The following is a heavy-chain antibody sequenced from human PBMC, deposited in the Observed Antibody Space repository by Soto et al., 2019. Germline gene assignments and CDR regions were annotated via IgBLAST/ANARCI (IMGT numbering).Heavy chain of an antibody. D-gene: IGHD3-22*01. V-gene: IGHV3-23*01. CDR3: AKDSNKYSSSLRGRYFDY. CDR1: GFTFTSYV. CDR2: LSGGGSTA. Sequence: VQLLESGGGLVQRGGPQGLSCAASGFTFTSYVMSWVRQAPGKGLEWVAGLSGGGSTAFYADYVKGRFTIHRDNAKNTVVLQMDSLRAADTAIDYCAKDSNKYSSSLRGRYFDYWGQGTLVTVSS. J-gene: IGHJ4*02.